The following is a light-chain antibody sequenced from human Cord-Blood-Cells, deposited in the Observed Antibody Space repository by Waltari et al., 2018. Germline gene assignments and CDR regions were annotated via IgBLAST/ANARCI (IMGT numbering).Light chain of an antibody. Sequence: QSVLTQPPSVSAAPGQKVTISCSGSSSNIGNNYVSWYQQLPGTAPKLLIYENNKRPSGIPDRSSGSKSGTSATLGITGLQTGDEADYYCGTWDSSLSAGVSGGGTKLTVL. CDR2: ENN. V-gene: IGLV1-51*02. CDR1: SSNIGNNY. CDR3: GTWDSSLSAGV. J-gene: IGLJ3*02.